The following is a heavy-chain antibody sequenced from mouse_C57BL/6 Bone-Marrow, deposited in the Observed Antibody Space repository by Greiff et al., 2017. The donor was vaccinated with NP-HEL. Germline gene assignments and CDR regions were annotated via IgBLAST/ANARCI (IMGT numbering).Heavy chain of an antibody. D-gene: IGHD2-4*01. V-gene: IGHV1-19*01. CDR2: INPYNGGT. J-gene: IGHJ3*01. CDR3: ARRRDYDYDVWFAY. CDR1: GYTFTDYY. Sequence: EVQLQQSGPVLVKPGASVKMSCKASGYTFTDYYMNWVKQSHGKSLEWIGFINPYNGGTSYNQKFKGKATLTVDKSSSTAYMELNSLTSEDSAVYYCARRRDYDYDVWFAYWGQGTLVTVSA.